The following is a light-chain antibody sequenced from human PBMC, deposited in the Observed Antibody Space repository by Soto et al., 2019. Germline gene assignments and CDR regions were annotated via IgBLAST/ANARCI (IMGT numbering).Light chain of an antibody. CDR3: SLYKSNNTRV. CDR1: TSDDGGYKC. J-gene: IGLJ1*01. Sequence: QSSLSQPATQSGSPKQSYTSSSTSHTSDDGGYKCFSWYQQHPGKAPRRMIYDVSNRPSGVSNRFSGSKSGNTASLTISGLQAEDEADYYCSLYKSNNTRVFGTGTKVTV. V-gene: IGLV2-14*01. CDR2: DVS.